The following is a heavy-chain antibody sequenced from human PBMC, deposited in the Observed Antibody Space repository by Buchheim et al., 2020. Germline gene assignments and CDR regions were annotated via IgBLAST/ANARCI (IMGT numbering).Heavy chain of an antibody. J-gene: IGHJ4*02. V-gene: IGHV1-2*02. D-gene: IGHD3-16*01. CDR1: GYTFNDYY. Sequence: QVQPVQSGAEVKKPGASVKVSCKPSGYTFNDYYMHWVRRAPGQGFEWMGWIDPNSGDPNYAQNFQVRVTMTSETSITTVYMELSMLTSDDTAVYYCTRGPSHGGFDFWGQGTL. CDR2: IDPNSGDP. CDR3: TRGPSHGGFDF.